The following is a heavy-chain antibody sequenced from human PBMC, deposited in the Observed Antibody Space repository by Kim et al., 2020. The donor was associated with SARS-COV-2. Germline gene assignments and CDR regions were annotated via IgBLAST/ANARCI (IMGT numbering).Heavy chain of an antibody. D-gene: IGHD2-15*01. CDR3: AQSRAAATQSFDY. Sequence: YNPSLKSRVTISVDTSKNQFSLKLSSVTDADTAVYYCAQSRAAATQSFDYWGQGTLVTVSS. V-gene: IGHV4-34*01. J-gene: IGHJ4*02.